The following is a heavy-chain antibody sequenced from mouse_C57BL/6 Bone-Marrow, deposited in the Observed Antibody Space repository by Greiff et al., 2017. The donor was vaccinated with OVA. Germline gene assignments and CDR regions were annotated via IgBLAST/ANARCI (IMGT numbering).Heavy chain of an antibody. Sequence: QVQLKESGSELRSPGSSVKLSCKDFDSEVFPIAYMSWVRQKPGHGFEWIGGILPSIGRTIYGEKFEDKATLDADTLSNTAYLELNSLTSEDSAIYYCARWNYGSSRYFDVWGTGTTVTVSS. D-gene: IGHD1-1*01. CDR2: ILPSIGRT. V-gene: IGHV15-2*01. CDR1: DSEVFPIAY. J-gene: IGHJ1*03. CDR3: ARWNYGSSRYFDV.